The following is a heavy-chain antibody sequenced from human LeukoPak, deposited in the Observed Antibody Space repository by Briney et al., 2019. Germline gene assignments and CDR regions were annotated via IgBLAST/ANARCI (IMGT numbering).Heavy chain of an antibody. CDR2: IIPIFGTA. D-gene: IGHD4-11*01. Sequence: GASVNVSCTASGGTFSSYAISWVRQAPGQGLEWMGGIIPIFGTANYAQKFQGRVTITADESTSTAYMELSSLRSEDTAVYYCARDYWINYGLDYWGQGTLVTVSS. J-gene: IGHJ4*02. CDR1: GGTFSSYA. CDR3: ARDYWINYGLDY. V-gene: IGHV1-69*13.